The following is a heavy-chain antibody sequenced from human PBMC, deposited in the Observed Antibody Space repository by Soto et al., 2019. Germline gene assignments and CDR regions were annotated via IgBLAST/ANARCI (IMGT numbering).Heavy chain of an antibody. CDR1: GGTFSSYA. J-gene: IGHJ6*02. CDR3: AKAGGYEPDYYYYYGMDV. CDR2: INPNSGGT. V-gene: IGHV1-2*04. D-gene: IGHD5-12*01. Sequence: GASVKVSCKASGGTFSSYAISWVRQAPGQGLEWMGWINPNSGGTNYAQKFQGWVTMTRDTSISTAYMELSRLRSDDTAVYYCAKAGGYEPDYYYYYGMDVWGQGTTVTVSS.